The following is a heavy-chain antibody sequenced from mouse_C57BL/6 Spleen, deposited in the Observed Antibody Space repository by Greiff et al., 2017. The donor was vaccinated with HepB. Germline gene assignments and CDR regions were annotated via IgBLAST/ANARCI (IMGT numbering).Heavy chain of an antibody. J-gene: IGHJ2*01. D-gene: IGHD2-4*01. V-gene: IGHV2-2*01. CDR3: ARMAGMITTVFDY. CDR1: GFSLTSYG. CDR2: IWSGGST. Sequence: VKLMESGPGLVQPSQSLSITCTVSGFSLTSYGVHWVRQSPGKGLEWLGVIWSGGSTDYNAAFISRLSISKDNSKSQVFFKMNSLQADDTAIYYCARMAGMITTVFDYWGQGTTLTVSS.